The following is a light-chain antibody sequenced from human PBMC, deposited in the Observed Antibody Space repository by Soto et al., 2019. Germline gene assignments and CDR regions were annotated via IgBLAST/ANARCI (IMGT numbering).Light chain of an antibody. CDR3: QQYNNWPYT. CDR2: GAS. CDR1: QSVSSN. J-gene: IGKJ2*01. V-gene: IGKV3-15*01. Sequence: EIVMTQSPATLSVSPGERATLSCRASQSVSSNLAWYQQKPGQAPRLLIYGASTRHTGIPARFSGSGSGTEFTLTISSLQSEDFAAYYCQQYNNWPYTFGQGTKLEIK.